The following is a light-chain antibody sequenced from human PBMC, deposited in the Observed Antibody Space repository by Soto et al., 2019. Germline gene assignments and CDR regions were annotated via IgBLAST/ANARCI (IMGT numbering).Light chain of an antibody. J-gene: IGLJ1*01. CDR3: SSYTSSLYV. CDR2: EVS. CDR1: SSDVGGYNY. Sequence: QSALTEPASVSGSPGQTITISCTGTSSDVGGYNYVSWYQKHPGKAHRLMIYEVSNRPSGVSNRFSGSKSGTTASLTISGLQAEDEADYYCSSYTSSLYVFGNGTKVTVL. V-gene: IGLV2-14*01.